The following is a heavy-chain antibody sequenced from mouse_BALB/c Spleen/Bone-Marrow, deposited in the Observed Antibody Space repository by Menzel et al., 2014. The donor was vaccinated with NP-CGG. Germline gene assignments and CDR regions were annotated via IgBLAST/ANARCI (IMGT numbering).Heavy chain of an antibody. CDR2: IIYSGST. V-gene: IGHV3-2*02. J-gene: IGHJ3*01. CDR3: APLTLGRGACFAY. D-gene: IGHD4-1*01. CDR1: GYSITSDYA. Sequence: EVKLEESGPGLVKPSQSLSLTCTVTGYSITSDYAWNWIRQFPGNKLERMVYIIYSGSTSYNPSLKSRITTTRDTSKNQLSLHLNSVTSEETATYYSAPLTLGRGACFAYWGQGTLVTVSA.